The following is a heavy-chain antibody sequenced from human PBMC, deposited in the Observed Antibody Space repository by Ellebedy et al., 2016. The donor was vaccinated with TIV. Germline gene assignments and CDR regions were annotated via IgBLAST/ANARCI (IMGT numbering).Heavy chain of an antibody. D-gene: IGHD2-15*01. CDR3: ARGSSRGSGGSRKYFQH. CDR1: GYTFTGYY. J-gene: IGHJ1*01. Sequence: ASVKVSXXASGYTFTGYYMHWVRQAPGQGLEWMGWINPNSGGTNYAQKFQGRVTMTRDTSISTAYMELSRLRSDDTAVYYCARGSSRGSGGSRKYFQHWGQGTLVTVSS. V-gene: IGHV1-2*02. CDR2: INPNSGGT.